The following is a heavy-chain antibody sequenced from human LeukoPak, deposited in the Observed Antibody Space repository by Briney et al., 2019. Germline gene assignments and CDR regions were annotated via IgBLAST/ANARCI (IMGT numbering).Heavy chain of an antibody. V-gene: IGHV3-7*03. CDR2: IKTDGSEK. Sequence: GGSLRLSCAASGFTFSTYWMAWVRQSPGKGLELMATIKTDGSEKYYVDSVKGRFTVSRDNVKNSLYLQMDSLKAEDTATYYYARGPRGLDVRGQGTTVTVSS. CDR1: GFTFSTYW. J-gene: IGHJ6*02. CDR3: ARGPRGLDV.